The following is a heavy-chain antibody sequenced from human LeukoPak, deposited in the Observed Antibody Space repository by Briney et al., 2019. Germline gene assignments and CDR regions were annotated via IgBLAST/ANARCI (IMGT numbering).Heavy chain of an antibody. CDR1: RFSFSDYY. Sequence: GGSLRLSCTASRFSFSDYYMSWIRQAPGKGLEWVSYIGGSGSTIYYADSVKGRFTISRNNAKNSLYLQMNSLRAEDTAVYYCARLYYYYYYMDVWGKGTTVTVSS. CDR2: IGGSGSTI. V-gene: IGHV3-11*04. CDR3: ARLYYYYYYMDV. J-gene: IGHJ6*03.